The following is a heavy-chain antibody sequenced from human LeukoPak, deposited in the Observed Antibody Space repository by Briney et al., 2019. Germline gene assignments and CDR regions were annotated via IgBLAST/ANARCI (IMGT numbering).Heavy chain of an antibody. V-gene: IGHV3-21*01. J-gene: IGHJ4*02. D-gene: IGHD6-19*01. CDR3: ARGDKSSGWYFFDY. CDR1: GFTFSSYT. CDR2: I. Sequence: GGSLRLSCAASGFTFSSYTMNWVRQAPGKGLEWVSPIYYADSLKGRFTISRDNANNSLCLQMNSLRAEDTAVYYCARGDKSSGWYFFDYWGQGALVTVSS.